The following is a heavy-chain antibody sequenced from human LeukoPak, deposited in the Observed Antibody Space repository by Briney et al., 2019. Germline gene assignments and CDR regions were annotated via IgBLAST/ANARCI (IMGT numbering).Heavy chain of an antibody. D-gene: IGHD2-2*02. CDR3: AKDEGWCSSTSCYMVGYMDV. Sequence: GRSLRLSCAASGFTFSSYAMHWVRQAPGKGLEWVAVISYNGSNKYYADSVKGRFTISRDNSKNTLYLQMNSLRAEDTAVYYCAKDEGWCSSTSCYMVGYMDVWGKGTTVTVSS. J-gene: IGHJ6*03. V-gene: IGHV3-30*04. CDR1: GFTFSSYA. CDR2: ISYNGSNK.